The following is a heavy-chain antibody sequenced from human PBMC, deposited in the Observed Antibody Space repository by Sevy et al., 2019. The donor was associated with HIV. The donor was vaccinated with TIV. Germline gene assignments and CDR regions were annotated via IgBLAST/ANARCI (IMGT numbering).Heavy chain of an antibody. J-gene: IGHJ4*02. CDR3: AREATRLTV. CDR1: GFIVSSYY. CDR2: INTRGTT. D-gene: IGHD4-4*01. V-gene: IGHV3-53*01. Sequence: GGYLRLSCAASGFIVSSYYMGWVRQAPGKGLEWVSLINTRGTTFYADSVKGRFTIPRDNSKNTLYLQMNGLRAEDTAMYYCAREATRLTVWGQGTLVTVSS.